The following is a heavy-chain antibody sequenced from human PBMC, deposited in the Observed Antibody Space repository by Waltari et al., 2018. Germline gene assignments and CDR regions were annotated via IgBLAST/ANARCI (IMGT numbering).Heavy chain of an antibody. Sequence: QVQLQESGPGLVKPSETLSLTCTVSGGSISSYYWSWIRLPPGKGLEWVAFIRYDGRNKYYADAVKGRFTISRDNSKNTLYLQMNSLRAEDTAVYYCAKELDYDSSGTYYYYYYGMDVWGQGTTVTVSS. CDR2: IRYDGRNK. CDR1: GGSISSYY. CDR3: AKELDYDSSGTYYYYYYGMDV. J-gene: IGHJ6*02. V-gene: IGHV3-30*02. D-gene: IGHD3-22*01.